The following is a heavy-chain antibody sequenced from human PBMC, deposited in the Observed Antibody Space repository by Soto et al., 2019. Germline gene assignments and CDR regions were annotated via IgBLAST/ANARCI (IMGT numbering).Heavy chain of an antibody. J-gene: IGHJ4*02. CDR2: IWYDGSNK. CDR3: AAGGYYFDY. V-gene: IGHV3-33*01. Sequence: QVQLVESGGGVVQPGRSLRLSCAASGFTISSYGMHWVRQAPGKGLEWVAVIWYDGSNKYYADSVKGRFTISRDNSKNTLYLQMNSLRAEDTAVYYCAAGGYYFDYWGQGTLVTVSS. D-gene: IGHD3-10*01. CDR1: GFTISSYG.